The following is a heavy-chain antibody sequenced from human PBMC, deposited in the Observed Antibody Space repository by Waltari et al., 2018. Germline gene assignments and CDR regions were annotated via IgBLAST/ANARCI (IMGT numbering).Heavy chain of an antibody. CDR2: INHSGST. J-gene: IGHJ4*02. Sequence: QVQLQQWGAGLLKPSETLSLTCAVYGGSFSGYYWSWVRQPPGKGLEWIGEINHSGSTNYNPSLKSRVTTSVDTSKNQFSLKLSSVTAADTAVYYCASLPSPRRGAARLVDYWGQGTLVTVSS. CDR3: ASLPSPRRGAARLVDY. V-gene: IGHV4-34*01. CDR1: GGSFSGYY. D-gene: IGHD6-6*01.